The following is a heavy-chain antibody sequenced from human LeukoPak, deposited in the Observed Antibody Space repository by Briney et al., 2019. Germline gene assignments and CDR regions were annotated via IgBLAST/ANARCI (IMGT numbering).Heavy chain of an antibody. V-gene: IGHV1-18*01. CDR1: GYTFTSYG. CDR3: ARSTSRRYYYYYYYMDV. Sequence: GASVKVSCKASGYTFTSYGISWVRQAPGQGLEWMGWISAYNGNTNYAQKLQGRVTMTTDTSTSTAYMELRSLRSDDTAVYYCARSTSRRYYYYYYYMDVWGKGTTVTVSS. CDR2: ISAYNGNT. D-gene: IGHD2-2*01. J-gene: IGHJ6*03.